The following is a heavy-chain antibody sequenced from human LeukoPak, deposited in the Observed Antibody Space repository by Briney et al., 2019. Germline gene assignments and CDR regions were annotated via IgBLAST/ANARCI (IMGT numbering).Heavy chain of an antibody. D-gene: IGHD6-25*01. CDR1: GFTVRTNY. Sequence: GGPLRLSCVVSGFTVRTNYMTWVRQAPGKGLEWVSLIFAGGTTYYADSVRGRFTVSRDNSKNTLYLQMNSLRAEDTAVYYCARAGSADSFDYWGQGTLVTVSS. V-gene: IGHV3-53*01. CDR3: ARAGSADSFDY. CDR2: IFAGGTT. J-gene: IGHJ4*02.